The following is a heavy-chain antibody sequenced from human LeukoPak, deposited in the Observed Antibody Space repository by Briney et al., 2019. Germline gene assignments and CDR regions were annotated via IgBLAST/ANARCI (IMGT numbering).Heavy chain of an antibody. CDR3: ARNKPIVGFFGMDV. J-gene: IGHJ6*02. D-gene: IGHD2/OR15-2a*01. CDR1: GFSFSDYA. Sequence: GGSLRLSCTVSGFSFSDYALHWVRQAPGKGLEWVAVTSYGGSNEYYADPVKGRFITSRDNSKNTLFLQMNSLRPDDTAVYYCARNKPIVGFFGMDVWGQGTTVTVSS. CDR2: TSYGGSNE. V-gene: IGHV3-30*04.